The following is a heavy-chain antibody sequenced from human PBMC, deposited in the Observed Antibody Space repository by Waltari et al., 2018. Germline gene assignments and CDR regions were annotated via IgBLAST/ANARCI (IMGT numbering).Heavy chain of an antibody. V-gene: IGHV3-53*01. D-gene: IGHD5-12*01. CDR2: MFAASGT. CDR3: ARAGLGSPLEWQRLFDS. J-gene: IGHJ4*02. Sequence: EVQLVESGGGLIQPGGSLRLSCAASGFTVSYNYMSWVRQAPGKGLERVSGMFAASGTYCADSVEGRNTISRDTYKNTLYLQMDSLRVEDTAVYYCARAGLGSPLEWQRLFDSWGQGTLVTVSS. CDR1: GFTVSYNY.